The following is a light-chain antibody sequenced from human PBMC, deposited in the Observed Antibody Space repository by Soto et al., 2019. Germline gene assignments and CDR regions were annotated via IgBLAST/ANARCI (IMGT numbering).Light chain of an antibody. CDR2: GSS. CDR1: QSVSSN. V-gene: IGKV3D-15*01. J-gene: IGKJ2*01. Sequence: EILMTQSPATRSVSPGERATLSCSASQSVSSNLACYQQKPGQAPRLLIYGSSTRATGIPARFSGSGSGTEFTLTISSLQSEDFAVYYCQQYNNWPPRYTFGQGTKLEIK. CDR3: QQYNNWPPRYT.